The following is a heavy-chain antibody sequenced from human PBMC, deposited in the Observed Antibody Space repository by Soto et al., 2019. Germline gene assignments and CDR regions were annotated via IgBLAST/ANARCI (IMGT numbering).Heavy chain of an antibody. J-gene: IGHJ4*02. CDR2: IYYSGST. CDR1: CGSISSGGYY. Sequence: SETLSLTCTVSCGSISSGGYYWSWIRQHPGKGLEWIGYIYYSGSTYYNPSLKSRVTISVDTSKNQFSLKLSSVTAADTAVYYCASSTSCCDDFDYWGQGTLVTVSS. CDR3: ASSTSCCDDFDY. V-gene: IGHV4-31*03. D-gene: IGHD2-2*01.